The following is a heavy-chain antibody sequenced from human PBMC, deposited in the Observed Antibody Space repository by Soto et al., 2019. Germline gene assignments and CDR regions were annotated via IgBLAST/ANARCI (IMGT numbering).Heavy chain of an antibody. Sequence: GGSLRLSCAASGFTFSSYAMSWVRQAPGKGLEWVSAISGSGGSTYYAGSVKGRFTISRDNSKNTLYLQMNSLRAEDTAVYYCAKYSTGVGATAPYYYGMDVWGQGTTVTVSS. CDR2: ISGSGGST. J-gene: IGHJ6*02. V-gene: IGHV3-23*01. CDR1: GFTFSSYA. D-gene: IGHD1-26*01. CDR3: AKYSTGVGATAPYYYGMDV.